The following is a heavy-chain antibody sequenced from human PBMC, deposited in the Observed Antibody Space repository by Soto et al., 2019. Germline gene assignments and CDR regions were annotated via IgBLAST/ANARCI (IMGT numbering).Heavy chain of an antibody. CDR2: IRSKAYGGTT. CDR3: TRVPHRYCSGGSCYSSDHYYYYMDV. J-gene: IGHJ6*03. V-gene: IGHV3-49*03. CDR1: GFTFGDYA. Sequence: GGSLRLSCTASGFTFGDYAMSWFRQAPGKGLEWVGFIRSKAYGGTTEYAASVKGRFTISRDDSKSIAYLQMNSLKTEDTAVYYCTRVPHRYCSGGSCYSSDHYYYYMDVWGKGTTVTVSS. D-gene: IGHD2-15*01.